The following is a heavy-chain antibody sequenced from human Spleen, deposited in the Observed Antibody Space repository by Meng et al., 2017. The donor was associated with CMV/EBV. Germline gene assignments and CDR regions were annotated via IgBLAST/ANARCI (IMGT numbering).Heavy chain of an antibody. J-gene: IGHJ4*02. D-gene: IGHD3-9*01. V-gene: IGHV4-61*01. CDR1: GYSISSGYY. CDR3: VRDDEMTGDYFDF. CDR2: IHYGGNT. Sequence: GSLRLSCTVSGYSISSGYYWSWIRQPPGKRLEWIGYIHYGGNTNYNSALQGRVTISVDTSTNQFSLKLASVTAADTAVYYCVRDDEMTGDYFDFWGPGTLVTVSS.